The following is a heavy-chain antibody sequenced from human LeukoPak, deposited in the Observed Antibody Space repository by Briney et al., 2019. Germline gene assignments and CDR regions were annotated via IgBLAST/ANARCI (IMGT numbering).Heavy chain of an antibody. J-gene: IGHJ4*02. CDR3: ARDYIAHSQDY. CDR2: ISGSGGST. V-gene: IGHV3-23*01. Sequence: PGGSLRLSCAASGFTFSSYAMSWVRQAPGKGLEWVSAISGSGGSTYYADSVKGRFTISRDNAKNSLYLQMNSLRAEDTAVYYCARDYIAHSQDYWGQGTLVTVSS. D-gene: IGHD2-15*01. CDR1: GFTFSSYA.